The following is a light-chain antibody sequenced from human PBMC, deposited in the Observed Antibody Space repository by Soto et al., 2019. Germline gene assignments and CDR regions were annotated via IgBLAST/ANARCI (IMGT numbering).Light chain of an antibody. CDR1: SSNIGAGYD. Sequence: QLVLTQPPSVSGAPGQRVTISCTGSSSNIGAGYDVHWYQQLPGTAPKLLIYGNSNRPSGVPDRFSGSKSGTSASLAITGLQAEDEAVYYCQSYDSSLSGYVFGTGTQLTVL. V-gene: IGLV1-40*01. J-gene: IGLJ7*01. CDR2: GNS. CDR3: QSYDSSLSGYV.